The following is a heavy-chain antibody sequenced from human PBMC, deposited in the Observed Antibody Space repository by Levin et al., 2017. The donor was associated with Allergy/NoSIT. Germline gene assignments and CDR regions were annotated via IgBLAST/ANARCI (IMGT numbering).Heavy chain of an antibody. CDR3: ARDLGLVRGVILFDY. CDR1: GFTFSTFG. CDR2: ISSSSNPI. J-gene: IGHJ4*02. D-gene: IGHD3-10*01. V-gene: IGHV3-48*01. Sequence: PGESLKISCAASGFTFSTFGMNWVRQAPGKGLEWISYISSSSNPIIYADSVKGRFTISRDNAKNSLYLQMNSLRAEDTAVYYCARDLGLVRGVILFDYWGQGTLVTVSS.